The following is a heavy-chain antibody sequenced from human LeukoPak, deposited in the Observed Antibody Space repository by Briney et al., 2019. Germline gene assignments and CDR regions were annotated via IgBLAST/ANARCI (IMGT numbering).Heavy chain of an antibody. CDR3: AREDGSGTDRQHYYGMDV. D-gene: IGHD3-10*01. Sequence: GGSLRLSCTASRFTFSSHWMNWVRQAPGKGLEWVANINKDGTENYYVDSVRGRFTISRDNAQSSLFLQMNSLRAEDTAVYYCAREDGSGTDRQHYYGMDVWGQGTTVTVSS. CDR2: INKDGTEN. J-gene: IGHJ6*02. CDR1: RFTFSSHW. V-gene: IGHV3-7*01.